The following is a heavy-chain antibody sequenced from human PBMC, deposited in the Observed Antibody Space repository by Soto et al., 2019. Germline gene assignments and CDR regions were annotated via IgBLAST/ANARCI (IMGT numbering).Heavy chain of an antibody. V-gene: IGHV2-5*02. CDR1: GFSLSTSGVG. CDR3: AHRGHSSSWYVVYFDY. CDR2: IYWDDDK. Sequence: QITLKESGPTLVKPTQTLTLTCTFSGFSLSTSGVGVGWIRQPPGKALEWLALIYWDDDKRYSPSLKNRLTNTKDTSKNQVVLTMPNMDPVDTATYYCAHRGHSSSWYVVYFDYWGQGALVTVSS. J-gene: IGHJ4*02. D-gene: IGHD6-13*01.